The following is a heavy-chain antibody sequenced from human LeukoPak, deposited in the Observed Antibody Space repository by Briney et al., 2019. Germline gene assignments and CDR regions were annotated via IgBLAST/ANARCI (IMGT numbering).Heavy chain of an antibody. V-gene: IGHV4-61*09. Sequence: TSETLSLTCTVSGGSITSNSYYWSWIRQPAGKGLEWIGHISTSGSTNYNPSLKSRVTMSVDTSKNHLSLNLTSVTAADTAVYYCAQNSRGGSYYFDYWGQGILVTVSS. J-gene: IGHJ4*02. CDR2: ISTSGST. D-gene: IGHD1-26*01. CDR1: GGSITSNSYY. CDR3: AQNSRGGSYYFDY.